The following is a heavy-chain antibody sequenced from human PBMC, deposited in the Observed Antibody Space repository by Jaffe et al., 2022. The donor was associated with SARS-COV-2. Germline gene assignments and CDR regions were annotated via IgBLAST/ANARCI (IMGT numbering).Heavy chain of an antibody. Sequence: EVQLLESGGGLVQPGGSLRLSCAASGFTFSSYAMSWVRQAPGKGLEWVSAISGSGGSTYYADSVKGRFTISRDNSKNTLYLQMNSLRAEDTAVYYCAKGGTTVTRPLDYYYYYGMDVWGQGTTVTVSS. J-gene: IGHJ6*02. CDR2: ISGSGGST. D-gene: IGHD4-17*01. CDR1: GFTFSSYA. CDR3: AKGGTTVTRPLDYYYYYGMDV. V-gene: IGHV3-23*01.